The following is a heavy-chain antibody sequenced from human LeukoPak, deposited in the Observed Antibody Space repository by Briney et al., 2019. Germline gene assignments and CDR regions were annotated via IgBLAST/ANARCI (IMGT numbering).Heavy chain of an antibody. CDR1: GYRFTSYW. J-gene: IGHJ4*02. V-gene: IGHV5-10-1*01. CDR2: IDPSDSYT. Sequence: GESLRISCKGSGYRFTSYWISWVRQLPGKGLEWIGRIDPSDSYTNYSPSFQGHVTISADKSISTAYLQWSSLKASDTAMYYCARHLRSSDPCDYWGQGTLVTVSS. CDR3: ARHLRSSDPCDY. D-gene: IGHD6-6*01.